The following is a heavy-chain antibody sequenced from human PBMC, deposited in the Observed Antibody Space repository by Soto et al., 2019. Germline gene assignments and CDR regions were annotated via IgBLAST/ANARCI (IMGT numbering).Heavy chain of an antibody. CDR3: AAVQGGGTTFHF. CDR1: GFTFTNSA. CDR2: IVVGSGRT. Sequence: QMQLAQSGPEVKKPGTSVKVSCKTSGFTFTNSAIQWVRQARGQRLEWLGWIVVGSGRTDYAQKFQERLTITMDMSTTTAYMELSSLRVEDTAVYYCAAVQGGGTTFHFWGPGTLVTVSS. J-gene: IGHJ4*02. V-gene: IGHV1-58*02. D-gene: IGHD1-7*01.